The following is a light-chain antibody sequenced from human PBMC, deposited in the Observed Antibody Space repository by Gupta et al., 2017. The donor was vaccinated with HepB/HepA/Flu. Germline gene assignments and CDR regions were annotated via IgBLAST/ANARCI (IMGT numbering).Light chain of an antibody. CDR1: NIGSKS. Sequence: SSVLTQPLSVSVAPGKTARNTCGGNNIGSKSVHWYQQKPGQAPVLVIYYGSDRPSGIPERFSGSNSGNTAALTISRVEAGDEADYYCQVWDSSSDHHVVFGGGTKLTVL. CDR2: YGS. V-gene: IGLV3-21*04. J-gene: IGLJ2*01. CDR3: QVWDSSSDHHVV.